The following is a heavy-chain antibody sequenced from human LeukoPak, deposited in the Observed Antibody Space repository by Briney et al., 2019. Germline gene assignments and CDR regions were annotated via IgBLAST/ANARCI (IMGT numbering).Heavy chain of an antibody. D-gene: IGHD6-13*01. Sequence: GASLRLCCAASGFTFSRYAMSWVRQAAGKGLEWVSAISKSGDHTYYADSVKGRFTISRDNSKDTLYLRTNSLRAEDTALYYCASPLSSNWYNYWGQGTLVTVSS. CDR2: ISKSGDHT. CDR3: ASPLSSNWYNY. J-gene: IGHJ4*02. CDR1: GFTFSRYA. V-gene: IGHV3-23*01.